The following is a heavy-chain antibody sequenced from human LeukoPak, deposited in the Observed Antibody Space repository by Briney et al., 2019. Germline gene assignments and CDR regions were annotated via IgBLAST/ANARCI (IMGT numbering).Heavy chain of an antibody. V-gene: IGHV3-53*01. J-gene: IGHJ4*02. D-gene: IGHD3-10*01. Sequence: GGSLRLSCAASGFTVSNNYMSWVRQAPGKGLEWVSVIYGGGSTYYADSVKGRFTISRDNSKNTLYLQMNSLRAADTAVYYCARASHLWFGDQYYFDYWGQGTLVTVSS. CDR3: ARASHLWFGDQYYFDY. CDR1: GFTVSNNY. CDR2: IYGGGST.